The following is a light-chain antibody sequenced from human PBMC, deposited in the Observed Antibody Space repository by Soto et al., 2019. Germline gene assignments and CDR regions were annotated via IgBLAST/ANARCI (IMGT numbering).Light chain of an antibody. V-gene: IGKV3-20*01. Sequence: EIVLTQSPGTLSLSPGERVTLSCRASQSLSSSYLAWYQQKPGQAPRLLIYDASSRATGIPDRFSGSGSGTDFTLTITGLEPEDLAVYYCQQYDDSPITFGHGTKVDIK. CDR1: QSLSSSY. CDR2: DAS. CDR3: QQYDDSPIT. J-gene: IGKJ1*01.